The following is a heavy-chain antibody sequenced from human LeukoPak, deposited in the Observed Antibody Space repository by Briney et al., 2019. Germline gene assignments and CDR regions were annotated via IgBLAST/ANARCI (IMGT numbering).Heavy chain of an antibody. V-gene: IGHV1-69*06. J-gene: IGHJ4*02. CDR2: IIPIFGTA. CDR3: TRGVWFGELSFDY. D-gene: IGHD3-10*01. Sequence: ASVKVSCKASGGTFSSYAISWVRQAPGQGLEWMGGIIPIFGTANYAQKFQGRVTITADKSTGTAYMELSSLRSEDTAVYYCTRGVWFGELSFDYWGQGTLVTVSS. CDR1: GGTFSSYA.